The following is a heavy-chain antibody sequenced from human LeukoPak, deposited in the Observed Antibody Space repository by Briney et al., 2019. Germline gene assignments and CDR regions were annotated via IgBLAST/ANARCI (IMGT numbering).Heavy chain of an antibody. J-gene: IGHJ4*02. Sequence: GGSLRLSCAASEFTVSNNYMSWVRQAPGKGLEWVSVIYSGGSTYSADSVKGRFTISRDNAKNTLYLQINSLRLEDTAVYYCVRDWAPASMQAAPFDCWGQGTLVTVSS. CDR2: IYSGGST. CDR3: VRDWAPASMQAAPFDC. CDR1: EFTVSNNY. D-gene: IGHD2/OR15-2a*01. V-gene: IGHV3-66*01.